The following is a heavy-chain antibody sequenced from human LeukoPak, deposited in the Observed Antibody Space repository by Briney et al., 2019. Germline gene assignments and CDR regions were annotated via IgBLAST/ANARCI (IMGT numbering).Heavy chain of an antibody. CDR2: IIPIFGTA. V-gene: IGHV1-69*01. D-gene: IGHD1-26*01. Sequence: SVKVSCKASGGTFSSYAITWVRQAPGQGLEWMGGIIPIFGTANYAQKFQDRVTITADESTSTVYMELSSLRSEDTAVYYCARGSVGATGFGFDYWGQGTLVTVSS. CDR1: GGTFSSYA. CDR3: ARGSVGATGFGFDY. J-gene: IGHJ4*02.